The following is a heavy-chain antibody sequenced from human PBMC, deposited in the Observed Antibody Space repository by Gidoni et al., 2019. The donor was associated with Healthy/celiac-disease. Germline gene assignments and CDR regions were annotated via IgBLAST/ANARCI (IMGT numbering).Heavy chain of an antibody. CDR2: ISSSSSYT. CDR3: ASWPITGTTAYYMDV. D-gene: IGHD1-20*01. CDR1: GFTFSDDY. Sequence: QVQLVESGGGLVKPGGSLRLSCAAYGFTFSDDYMSWIRQAPGKGRELVTYISSSSSYTTYADSVKGRFTISRDNAKNSLYLQMNSLRVEDTAVYYCASWPITGTTAYYMDVWGKGTTVTVSS. V-gene: IGHV3-11*05. J-gene: IGHJ6*03.